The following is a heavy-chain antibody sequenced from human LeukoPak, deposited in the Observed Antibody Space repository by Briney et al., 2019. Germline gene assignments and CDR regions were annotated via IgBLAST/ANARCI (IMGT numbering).Heavy chain of an antibody. J-gene: IGHJ4*02. CDR3: ATKQWLAPPPDS. D-gene: IGHD6-19*01. V-gene: IGHV3-74*01. Sequence: GGSLRLSRAASGFTFSKYWMLWVRQAPGKGLESVSRINTDGTVTTSADSVKGRFTVSRDNADNTMFLQMNSVRDEDTAVYYCATKQWLAPPPDSWGQGTPVTVSS. CDR2: INTDGTVT. CDR1: GFTFSKYW.